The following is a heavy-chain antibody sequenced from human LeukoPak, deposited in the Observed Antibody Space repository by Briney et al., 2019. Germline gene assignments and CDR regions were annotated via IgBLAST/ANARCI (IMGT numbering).Heavy chain of an antibody. J-gene: IGHJ4*02. D-gene: IGHD3-10*01. CDR1: RGTFSSYA. Sequence: GASVKVSCKASRGTFSSYAVSWVRQAPGQGLEWMGGIIPIFGTANYAQKFLGRVTITADESTSTAYMELSSLRSEDMAVYYCAGKTLRFGESPKYYFDYWGQGTLVTVSS. CDR3: AGKTLRFGESPKYYFDY. CDR2: IIPIFGTA. V-gene: IGHV1-69*13.